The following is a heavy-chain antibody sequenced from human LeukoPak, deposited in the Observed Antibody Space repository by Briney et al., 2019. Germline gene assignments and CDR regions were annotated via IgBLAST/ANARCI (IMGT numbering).Heavy chain of an antibody. D-gene: IGHD3-22*01. J-gene: IGHJ4*02. CDR2: ISYDGSNK. CDR3: AKDSSRGGYSEYYDSSGYFDY. Sequence: GGSLRLSCAASGFTFSSYGMHWVRQAPGKGLEWVAVISYDGSNKYYADSVKGRFTTSRDNSENTLYLQMNSLRAEDTAVYYCAKDSSRGGYSEYYDSSGYFDYWGQGTLVTVSS. CDR1: GFTFSSYG. V-gene: IGHV3-30*18.